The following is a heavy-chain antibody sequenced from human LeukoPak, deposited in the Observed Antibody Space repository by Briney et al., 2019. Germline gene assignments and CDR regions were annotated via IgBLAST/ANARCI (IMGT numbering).Heavy chain of an antibody. CDR3: AKLRPLYRPGWADVDH. CDR2: INHSGST. J-gene: IGHJ4*02. CDR1: GGSFSGYF. V-gene: IGHV4-34*01. D-gene: IGHD3-16*02. Sequence: PSETLSLTCAVYGGSFSGYFWNWIRQPPGKGLEWIGEINHSGSTNYNPSLKSRVTISLDTSKNQFSLKLTSATATDTAVYYCAKLRPLYRPGWADVDHWGQGTLVTVSS.